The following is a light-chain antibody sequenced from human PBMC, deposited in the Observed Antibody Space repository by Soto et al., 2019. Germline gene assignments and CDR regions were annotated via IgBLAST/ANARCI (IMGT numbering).Light chain of an antibody. V-gene: IGLV2-14*01. CDR3: SSYTSSSTLV. CDR2: EVT. CDR1: SSDVGNGYDS. J-gene: IGLJ1*01. Sequence: QSALTQPASVSGSPGQSITISCTGTSSDVGNGYDSVSWYQQHPGKAPKLMIYEVTNRPSGVSNRFSGSKSGNTASLTISGLQAEDEADYYCSSYTSSSTLVFGTGTKLTVL.